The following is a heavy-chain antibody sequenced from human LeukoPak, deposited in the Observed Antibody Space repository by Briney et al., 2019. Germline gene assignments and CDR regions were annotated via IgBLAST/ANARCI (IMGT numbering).Heavy chain of an antibody. Sequence: GGSLRLSCAASGFTFSSYAMHWVRQAPGKGLEWVAVISYDGSNKYYADSVKGRFTISRDNSKTTLYLQMNSLRAEDTAVYYCAREGYYYDSSGYYRRMGFDYWGQGTLVTVSS. CDR1: GFTFSSYA. V-gene: IGHV3-30*04. J-gene: IGHJ4*02. CDR3: AREGYYYDSSGYYRRMGFDY. D-gene: IGHD3-22*01. CDR2: ISYDGSNK.